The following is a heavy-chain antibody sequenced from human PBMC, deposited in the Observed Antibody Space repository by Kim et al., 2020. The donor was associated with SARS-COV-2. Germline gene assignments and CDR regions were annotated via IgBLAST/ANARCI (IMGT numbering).Heavy chain of an antibody. V-gene: IGHV5-51*01. CDR3: ARHYDILTGSYYYGMDV. J-gene: IGHJ6*02. CDR2: IYPGDSDT. CDR1: GYSFTSYW. D-gene: IGHD3-9*01. Sequence: GESLKISCKGSGYSFTSYWIGWVRQMPGKGLEWMGIIYPGDSDTRYSPSFQGQVTISADKSISTAYLQWSSLKASDTAMYYCARHYDILTGSYYYGMDVWGQGTTVTVSS.